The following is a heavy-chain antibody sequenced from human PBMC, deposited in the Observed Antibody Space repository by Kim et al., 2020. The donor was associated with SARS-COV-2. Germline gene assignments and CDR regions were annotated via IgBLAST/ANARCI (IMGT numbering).Heavy chain of an antibody. V-gene: IGHV3-49*02. D-gene: IGHD6-13*01. Sequence: YAASVKGRFTISRDDSKSIAYLEMNSLKTEDTAVYYCSREGSSWYYWFDPWGQGTLVIVSS. J-gene: IGHJ5*02. CDR3: SREGSSWYYWFDP.